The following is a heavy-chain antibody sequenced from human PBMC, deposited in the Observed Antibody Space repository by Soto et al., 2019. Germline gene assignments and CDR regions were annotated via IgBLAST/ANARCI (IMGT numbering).Heavy chain of an antibody. D-gene: IGHD2-15*01. Sequence: PSDTLSLTCAVSGGSISSGGYSWSWIRQPPGKGLEWIGYIYHSGSTSYSPSLKSRVTISVDRSKNQFSLKLSSVTAADTAVYYCARGYCSGGSCRRNWFDPWGQGTLVTVSS. J-gene: IGHJ5*02. V-gene: IGHV4-30-2*01. CDR3: ARGYCSGGSCRRNWFDP. CDR2: IYHSGST. CDR1: GGSISSGGYS.